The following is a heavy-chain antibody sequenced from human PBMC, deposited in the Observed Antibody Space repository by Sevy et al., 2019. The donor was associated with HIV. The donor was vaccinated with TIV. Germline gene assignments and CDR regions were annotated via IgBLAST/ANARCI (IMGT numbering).Heavy chain of an antibody. Sequence: GGSLRLSCAASGFNFDSYTMNWARQAPGQGLEWVSSISGSSNYIYYADSLKGRFTISRDNAKNSVYLQMHSLRVDDTAVYFCARPYGSGSWEAFDVWGQGTVVTVSS. CDR2: ISGSSNYI. D-gene: IGHD3-10*01. CDR3: ARPYGSGSWEAFDV. CDR1: GFNFDSYT. V-gene: IGHV3-21*01. J-gene: IGHJ3*01.